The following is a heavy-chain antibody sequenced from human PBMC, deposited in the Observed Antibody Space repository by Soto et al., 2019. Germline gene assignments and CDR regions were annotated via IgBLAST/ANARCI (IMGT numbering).Heavy chain of an antibody. V-gene: IGHV3-30*03. CDR1: GFTFSSYG. CDR2: ISYDGSNK. Sequence: GGSLRLSCAASGFTFSSYGMHWVRQAPGKGLEWVAVISYDGSNKYYADSVKGRFTISRDNSKNTLYLQMNSLRAEDTAVYYCATESAVVVITSAFDIWGQGTMVTVSS. CDR3: ATESAVVVITSAFDI. J-gene: IGHJ3*02. D-gene: IGHD3-22*01.